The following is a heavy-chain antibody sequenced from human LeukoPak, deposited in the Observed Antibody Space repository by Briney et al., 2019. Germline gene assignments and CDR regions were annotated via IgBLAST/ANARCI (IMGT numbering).Heavy chain of an antibody. J-gene: IGHJ4*02. V-gene: IGHV3-48*01. CDR2: ISSDRRNI. Sequence: PGGSLRLSCAASGSTFNNFGMKWVRQAPGRGLEWLSYISSDRRNIHYADSVKGRFTISRDNVENSLYLQMNSLTAEDTAVYYCARDLNWACDYWGQGTLVTVSS. CDR3: ARDLNWACDY. CDR1: GSTFNNFG. D-gene: IGHD7-27*01.